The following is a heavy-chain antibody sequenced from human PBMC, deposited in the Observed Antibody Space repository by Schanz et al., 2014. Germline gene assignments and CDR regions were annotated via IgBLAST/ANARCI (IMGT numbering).Heavy chain of an antibody. D-gene: IGHD6-13*01. CDR2: LSSSGLYT. CDR1: GFIFRSYT. V-gene: IGHV3-21*01. J-gene: IGHJ6*02. Sequence: VQLVESGGDLVKPGGSLRLSCEASGFIFRSYTMNWVRQAPGKGLEWVSSLSSSGLYTFYADLAGGRFTISRDDAKNSLFLEMNNLRTEDTAVYFCARDIKKQLVDSKDYYYGMDVWGQGTTVTVSS. CDR3: ARDIKKQLVDSKDYYYGMDV.